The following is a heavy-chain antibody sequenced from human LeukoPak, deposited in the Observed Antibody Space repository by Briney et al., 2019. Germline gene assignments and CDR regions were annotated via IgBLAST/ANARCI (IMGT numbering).Heavy chain of an antibody. J-gene: IGHJ4*02. CDR1: DGSINGYY. CDR3: ARDDFSAGQTLDY. CDR2: IYYSGST. Sequence: SETLSLTCTVSDGSINGYYWSWIRQPPGKGLEWIGYIYYSGSTYYNPSLKSRVTISVDTSKNQFSLKLSSVTAADTAVYYCARDDFSAGQTLDYWGQGTLVTVSS. D-gene: IGHD3/OR15-3a*01. V-gene: IGHV4-30-4*08.